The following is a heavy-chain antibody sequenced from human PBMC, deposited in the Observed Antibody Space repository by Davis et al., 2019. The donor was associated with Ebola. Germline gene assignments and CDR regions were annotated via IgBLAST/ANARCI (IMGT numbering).Heavy chain of an antibody. CDR3: ARDQNTIFGVVTNYYYGMDV. Sequence: GESLKISCAASGFTFSSYAMHWVRQAPGKGLEYVSAISSNGGSTYYANSVKGRFTISRDNSKNTLYLQMGSLRAEDMAVYYCARDQNTIFGVVTNYYYGMDVWGQGTTVTVSS. CDR2: ISSNGGST. J-gene: IGHJ6*02. CDR1: GFTFSSYA. D-gene: IGHD3-3*01. V-gene: IGHV3-64*01.